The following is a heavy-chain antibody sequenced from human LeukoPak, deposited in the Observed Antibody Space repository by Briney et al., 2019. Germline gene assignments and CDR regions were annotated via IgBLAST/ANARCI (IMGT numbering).Heavy chain of an antibody. CDR2: INHSGST. CDR3: ARNVRTVVPAAMRGGWFDP. D-gene: IGHD2-2*01. Sequence: SETLSLTCAVYGGSFSGYSWSWIRKPPGKGREWIGEINHSGSTNYNPSLKSRVTISVDTSKNQFSLKLSSVAAADTAVYYCARNVRTVVPAAMRGGWFDPWGQGTLVTVSS. V-gene: IGHV4-34*01. CDR1: GGSFSGYS. J-gene: IGHJ5*02.